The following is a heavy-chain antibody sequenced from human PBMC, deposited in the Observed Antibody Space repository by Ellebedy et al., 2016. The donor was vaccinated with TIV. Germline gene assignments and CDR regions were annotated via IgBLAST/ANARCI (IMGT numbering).Heavy chain of an antibody. D-gene: IGHD3-22*01. J-gene: IGHJ4*02. CDR1: GYTFTSYY. Sequence: ASVKVSCXASGYTFTSYYMHWVRQVPGQGLEWMGIINPSGGSTSYAQKFQGRVTMTRDTSTSTVYMELSSLRSEDTAVYYCARAPTYYYDSRSAWGQGTLVTVSS. CDR3: ARAPTYYYDSRSA. V-gene: IGHV1-46*01. CDR2: INPSGGST.